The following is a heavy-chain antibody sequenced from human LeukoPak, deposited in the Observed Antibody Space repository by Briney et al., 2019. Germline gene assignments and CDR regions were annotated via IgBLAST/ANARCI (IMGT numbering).Heavy chain of an antibody. CDR2: ISASGDKT. CDR1: ASTFSSYA. D-gene: IGHD2-2*01. V-gene: IGHV3-23*01. CDR3: AKDLPATWAFDI. J-gene: IGHJ3*02. Sequence: GGSLRLSCAASASTFSSYAMHWVRQDPEKGLEWVSTISASGDKTYYADSVRGRFTISRDNSKNTLYLQMNSLRAKDTAVYYCAKDLPATWAFDIWGRGTRVTVSS.